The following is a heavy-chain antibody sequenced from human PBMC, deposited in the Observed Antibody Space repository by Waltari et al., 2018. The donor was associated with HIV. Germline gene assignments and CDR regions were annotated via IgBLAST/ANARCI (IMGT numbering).Heavy chain of an antibody. CDR2: IERDGGTR. CDR1: GFSVSNHW. J-gene: IGHJ4*02. Sequence: VQLVESGGGSIKSGGSLRLSCAASGFSVSNHWMEWVRHGPGKGLVWRGRIERDGGTREYADAVTGRFVISRDNARNTGYLQVNSLRVEDTAVYYCARASHYFEFSTVDGDYYFDLWGRGTRVAVSS. D-gene: IGHD3-9*01. CDR3: ARASHYFEFSTVDGDYYFDL. V-gene: IGHV3-74*01.